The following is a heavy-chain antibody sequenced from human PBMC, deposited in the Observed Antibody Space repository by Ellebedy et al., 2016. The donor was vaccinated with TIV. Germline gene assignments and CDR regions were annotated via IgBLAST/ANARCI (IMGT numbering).Heavy chain of an antibody. Sequence: GESLKISXVASGFTFSRYNMNWVRQAPGKGLEWLSYISISGGIHYAASVRGRFTISRDDAKNSLFLQMNSLRVEDTAVYYCARADYGDFDNYWGQGTLVTVSS. D-gene: IGHD4-17*01. CDR2: ISISGGI. V-gene: IGHV3-69-1*01. CDR1: GFTFSRYN. J-gene: IGHJ4*02. CDR3: ARADYGDFDNY.